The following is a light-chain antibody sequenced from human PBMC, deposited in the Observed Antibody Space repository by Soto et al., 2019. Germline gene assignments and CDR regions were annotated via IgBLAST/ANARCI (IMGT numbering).Light chain of an antibody. CDR2: YDS. CDR3: QVWDSSSDHVV. J-gene: IGLJ2*01. V-gene: IGLV3-21*04. CDR1: NIGSKS. Sequence: SYELTQPPSVSVAPGKTARINCGGNNIGSKSVHWYQQKPGQAPMLVIYYDSDRPSGIPEQFSGSNSGNTATLTISRVEAGDEADYYCQVWDSSSDHVVFGGGTKLTVL.